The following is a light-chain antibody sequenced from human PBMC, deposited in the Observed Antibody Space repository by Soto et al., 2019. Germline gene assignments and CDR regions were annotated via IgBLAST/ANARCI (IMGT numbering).Light chain of an antibody. J-gene: IGKJ4*01. CDR3: QHYVTWPLT. Sequence: EIVLTQSPATLSVSPGERATLSCRASQHVSSNLAWYQQKPGQAPRLLIYDASTRATGIPARFSGRGSGTDFTLIISGLQSEDFAVYFCQHYVTWPLTFGGGTTVEI. CDR2: DAS. V-gene: IGKV3-15*01. CDR1: QHVSSN.